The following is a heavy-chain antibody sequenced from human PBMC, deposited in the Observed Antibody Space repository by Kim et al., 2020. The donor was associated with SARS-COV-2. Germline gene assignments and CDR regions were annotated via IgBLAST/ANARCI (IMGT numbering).Heavy chain of an antibody. CDR1: GFTFSSYC. Sequence: GGSLRLSCAASGFTFSSYCMHWVRQAPGKGLEWVAVIWYDGSNKYYADSVKGRFTISRDNSKNTLYLQMNSLRAEDTAVYYCARDRYGHTHYGMDVWGQGTTVTVSS. CDR3: ARDRYGHTHYGMDV. J-gene: IGHJ6*02. D-gene: IGHD4-17*01. CDR2: IWYDGSNK. V-gene: IGHV3-33*01.